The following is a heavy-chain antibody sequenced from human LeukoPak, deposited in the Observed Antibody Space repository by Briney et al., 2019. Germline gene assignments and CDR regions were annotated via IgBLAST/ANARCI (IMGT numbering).Heavy chain of an antibody. CDR2: IKQDGSEK. CDR1: GFTFSNYG. J-gene: IGHJ3*02. Sequence: GGSLRLSCAASGFTFSNYGMHWVRQAPGKGLEWVANIKQDGSEKYYVDSVKGRFTISRDNAKNSLYLQMNSLSGEDTAVYYCAMKTTEAAFYIWGQGTMVTVSS. CDR3: AMKTTEAAFYI. V-gene: IGHV3-7*02. D-gene: IGHD1-1*01.